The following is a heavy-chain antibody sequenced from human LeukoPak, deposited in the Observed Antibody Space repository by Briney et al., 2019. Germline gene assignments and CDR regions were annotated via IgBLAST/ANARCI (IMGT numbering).Heavy chain of an antibody. CDR1: GDSVSSNSAA. J-gene: IGHJ4*02. Sequence: SQTLSLTCAISGDSVSSNSAAWNWIRQSPSRGLEWVGRTYYRSKWYNDYAVSVKSRITINPDTSKNQFSLQLNSVTPEDTAVYYCARAALSSPREYFDYWGQGTLVTVSS. D-gene: IGHD6-19*01. CDR2: TYYRSKWYN. V-gene: IGHV6-1*01. CDR3: ARAALSSPREYFDY.